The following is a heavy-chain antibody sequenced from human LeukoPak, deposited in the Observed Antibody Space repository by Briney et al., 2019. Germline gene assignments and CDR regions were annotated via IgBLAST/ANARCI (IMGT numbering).Heavy chain of an antibody. CDR3: ASHYDSSGQFDY. J-gene: IGHJ4*02. Sequence: GGSLRLSCAASGFTFSSYSMNWVRQAPGKGLEWVSSISSSSYIYYADSEKGRFTISRDNAKNSLYLQMNSLRAEDTAVYYCASHYDSSGQFDYWGQGTLVTVSS. D-gene: IGHD3-22*01. V-gene: IGHV3-21*01. CDR1: GFTFSSYS. CDR2: ISSSSYI.